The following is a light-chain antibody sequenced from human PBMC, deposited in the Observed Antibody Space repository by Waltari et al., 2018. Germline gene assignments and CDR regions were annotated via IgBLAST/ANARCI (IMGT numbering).Light chain of an antibody. CDR1: QSVSSSS. V-gene: IGKV3-20*01. CDR3: QHYGTSPEVT. Sequence: EIVLTQSPGTLSLSPGERATLSCRASQSVSSSSLAWYQQKPGQAPRLVIYGASSRATGIPYRFSGSGSGTDFTLTISRLEPEDFAVDYCQHYGTSPEVTFGGGTKVEIK. J-gene: IGKJ4*01. CDR2: GAS.